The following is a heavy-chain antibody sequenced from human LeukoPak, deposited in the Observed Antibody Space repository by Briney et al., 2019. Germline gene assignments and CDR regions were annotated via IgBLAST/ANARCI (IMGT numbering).Heavy chain of an antibody. CDR3: ASLKQLVPGYYYYYMDV. D-gene: IGHD6-6*01. CDR1: AFTFSSYS. V-gene: IGHV3-21*01. Sequence: GGSLRLSCAASAFTFSSYSMNWVRQAPGKGLEWVSSISSSSSYIYYADSVKGRFTISRDNAKNSLYLQMNSLRAEDTAVYYCASLKQLVPGYYYYYMDVWGKGTTVTVSS. J-gene: IGHJ6*03. CDR2: ISSSSSYI.